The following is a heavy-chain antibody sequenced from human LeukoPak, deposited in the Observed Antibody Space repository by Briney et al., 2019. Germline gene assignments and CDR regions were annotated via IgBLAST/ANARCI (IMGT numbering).Heavy chain of an antibody. Sequence: PSETLSLTCAVYGGSFSGYYWSWIRQPPGKGLEWIGEINHSGSTNYNPSLKSRVTISVDTSKNQFALSLSSVTPADTAVYYCARDHYDSRGQFGPWGQGTLVTVSS. V-gene: IGHV4-34*01. CDR3: ARDHYDSRGQFGP. J-gene: IGHJ5*02. D-gene: IGHD3-22*01. CDR2: INHSGST. CDR1: GGSFSGYY.